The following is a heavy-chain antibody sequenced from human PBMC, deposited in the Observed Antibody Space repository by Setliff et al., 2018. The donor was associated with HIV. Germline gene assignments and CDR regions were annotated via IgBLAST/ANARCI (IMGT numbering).Heavy chain of an antibody. D-gene: IGHD4-17*01. V-gene: IGHV1-18*01. CDR3: VRVTADRTNYYYYMDV. CDR1: GYTLTSYA. Sequence: ASVKVSCKASGYTLTSYAITWVRQAPGQGLEWVGWIDADNGNTNYAQKFRGRVTTTTDTSTNTAYMEVRSLTSDVTAVYYCVRVTADRTNYYYYMDVWDKGTTVTVSS. J-gene: IGHJ6*03. CDR2: IDADNGNT.